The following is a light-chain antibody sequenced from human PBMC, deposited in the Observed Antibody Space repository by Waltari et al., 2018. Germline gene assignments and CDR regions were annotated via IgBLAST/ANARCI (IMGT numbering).Light chain of an antibody. CDR2: DAS. CDR3: QQRSNLPRT. Sequence: EIVLTQSPATLSLSPGERATLSCRASQSVSSYLAWYQQKPRQAPRLLIYDASNRATGIPARFSGSGSRTDFTLTISSLEPEDFAVYYCQQRSNLPRTFGQGTKVESK. V-gene: IGKV3-11*01. CDR1: QSVSSY. J-gene: IGKJ1*01.